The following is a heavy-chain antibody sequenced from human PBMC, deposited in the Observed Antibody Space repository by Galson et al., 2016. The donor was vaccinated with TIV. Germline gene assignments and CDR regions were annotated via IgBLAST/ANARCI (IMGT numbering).Heavy chain of an antibody. CDR2: IDPNSGAT. CDR3: ARGGVIRGLDF. V-gene: IGHV1-2*02. Sequence: SVKVFCKASGYPFTDSWMHWVRQAPGEGLEWMGWIDPNSGATLYAQKFQGRVTMTRDTSTSTTYVELSRLTSDDTADYYCARGGVIRGLDFWGQGTLVTVSP. J-gene: IGHJ4*02. CDR1: GYPFTDSW. D-gene: IGHD3-16*02.